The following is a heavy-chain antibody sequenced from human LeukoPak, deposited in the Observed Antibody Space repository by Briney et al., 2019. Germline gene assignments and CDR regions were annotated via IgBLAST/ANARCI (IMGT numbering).Heavy chain of an antibody. J-gene: IGHJ4*02. V-gene: IGHV1-46*01. CDR3: ASGGVDTAMVLSY. Sequence: ASVKVSCKASGYAFTSYYMHWVRQAPGQGREWMGIINPSGGSTSYAQKFQGRVTMTRDTSTSTVYMELSSLRSEDTAVYYCASGGVDTAMVLSYWGQGTLVTVSS. D-gene: IGHD5-18*01. CDR1: GYAFTSYY. CDR2: INPSGGST.